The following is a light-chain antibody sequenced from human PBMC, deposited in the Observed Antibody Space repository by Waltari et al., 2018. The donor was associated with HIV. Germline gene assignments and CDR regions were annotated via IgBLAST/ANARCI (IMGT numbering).Light chain of an antibody. J-gene: IGLJ3*02. Sequence: YVLTQPPSVSVAPGKTARITCGGNNLDNNGVHWYQQVPGQAPSLVMYDDSDRPSGVPARFSGSNSGNTATLTISRVEVGDEADYYCQVWHAKSDHWVFGGGTRLAVL. V-gene: IGLV3-21*03. CDR3: QVWHAKSDHWV. CDR2: DDS. CDR1: NLDNNG.